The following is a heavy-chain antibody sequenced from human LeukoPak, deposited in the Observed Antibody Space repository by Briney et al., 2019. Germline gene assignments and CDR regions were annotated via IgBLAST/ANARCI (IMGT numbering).Heavy chain of an antibody. CDR3: ATHAPGTYYYYGMDF. J-gene: IGHJ6*02. Sequence: GASVKVSCKASGGTFSSYAISWVRQAPGQGLEWMGGIIPIFGTASYAQKFQGRVTITADESTSTAYMELSSLRSEDTAVYYCATHAPGTYYYYGMDFWGQGTTVTVSS. CDR2: IIPIFGTA. V-gene: IGHV1-69*13. D-gene: IGHD1-26*01. CDR1: GGTFSSYA.